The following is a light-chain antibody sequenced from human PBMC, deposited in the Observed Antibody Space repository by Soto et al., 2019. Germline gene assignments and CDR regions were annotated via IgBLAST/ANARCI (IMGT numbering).Light chain of an antibody. CDR3: QQYNNWPGT. CDR1: QSVNSH. V-gene: IGKV3-15*01. CDR2: GAS. J-gene: IGKJ4*01. Sequence: IVMPQSLATLPVSPGERSPLSCRTSQSVNSHLAWYQHKPGQAPRLLIYGASSRATGIPTRFSGSGSGTEFTLTIDSLQSEDFAIYFCQQYNNWPGTFGGGTKVDIK.